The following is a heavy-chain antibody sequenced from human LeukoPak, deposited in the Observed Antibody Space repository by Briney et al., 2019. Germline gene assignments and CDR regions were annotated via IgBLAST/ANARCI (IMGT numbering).Heavy chain of an antibody. CDR2: ISDSASTI. CDR1: GFTFSSYE. CDR3: AKASAMIVVVSKHFDY. V-gene: IGHV3-48*03. Sequence: GGSLRLSCAASGFTFSSYEMNWVRQAPGKGLEWISYISDSASTIFYADSVKGRFTISRDNSKNTLYLQMNSLRAEDTAVYYCAKASAMIVVVSKHFDYWGQGTLVTVSS. D-gene: IGHD3-22*01. J-gene: IGHJ4*02.